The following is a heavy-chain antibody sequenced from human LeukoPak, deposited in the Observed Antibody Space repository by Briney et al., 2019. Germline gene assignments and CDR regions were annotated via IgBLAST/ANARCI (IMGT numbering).Heavy chain of an antibody. CDR2: IRQDGGEK. CDR1: GFTFTDYW. J-gene: IGHJ6*03. V-gene: IGHV3-7*01. CDR3: ARDTYDSSDYHFYYMDV. Sequence: GGSLRLSCAVSGFTFTDYWMNWVRQAPGKGLEWVASIRQDGGEKSYVDSVKGRFTISRDNTKSPLYLQINSLRAEDTALYFCARDTYDSSDYHFYYMDVWGKGTTVTVSS. D-gene: IGHD3-22*01.